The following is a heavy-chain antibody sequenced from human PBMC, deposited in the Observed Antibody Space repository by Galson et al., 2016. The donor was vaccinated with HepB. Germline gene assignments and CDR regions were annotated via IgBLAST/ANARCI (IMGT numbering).Heavy chain of an antibody. V-gene: IGHV1-58*01. CDR1: GFTFTRSS. CDR2: IVLASGDT. Sequence: SVKVSCKASGFTFTRSSVQWVRQARGQRLEWIGWIVLASGDTSYAQKFQERVTIARDTSTNTVYMDLRTLRSEDTAVYYCAAGSVDYYHARNSWHFDLWGHGTLVSVSS. J-gene: IGHJ2*01. CDR3: AAGSVDYYHARNSWHFDL. D-gene: IGHD3-10*01.